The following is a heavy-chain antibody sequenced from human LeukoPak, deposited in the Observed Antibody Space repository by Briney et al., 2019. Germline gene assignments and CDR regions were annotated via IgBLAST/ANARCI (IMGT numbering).Heavy chain of an antibody. CDR3: AKSHRPNGDYWCFDL. Sequence: PGGSLRLSCAASGFTFSNYGMSWVRQAPGKGLEWVSAISGSGGSTYYADSVKGRFTISRDNSKNTLYLQMNSLRVEDTAVYYCAKSHRPNGDYWCFDLWGRGTLVTVSS. V-gene: IGHV3-23*01. CDR1: GFTFSNYG. CDR2: ISGSGGST. D-gene: IGHD4-17*01. J-gene: IGHJ2*01.